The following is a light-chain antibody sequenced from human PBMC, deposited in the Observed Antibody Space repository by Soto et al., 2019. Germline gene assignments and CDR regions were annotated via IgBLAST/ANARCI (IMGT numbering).Light chain of an antibody. CDR2: DVS. V-gene: IGLV2-14*02. J-gene: IGLJ1*01. CDR3: SSFTSTTTYV. CDR1: SSDVGSHDL. Sequence: QSDLTQVAYVSGSPGQSIAITCTGTSSDVGSHDLVSWYQQQSGKVPKLIIYDVSSRPSGVSNRFSGSKSGNTASLTISGLQAEEETDYYCSSFTSTTTYVFGTVTKVTVL.